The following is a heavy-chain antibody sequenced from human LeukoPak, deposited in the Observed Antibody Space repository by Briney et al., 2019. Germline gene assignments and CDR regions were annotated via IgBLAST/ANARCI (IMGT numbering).Heavy chain of an antibody. D-gene: IGHD1-14*01. Sequence: PSETLSLTCAVYGGSLSSYYWGWIRQPPGKGLEWIGSIYYSGSTYYNPSLKSRVTISVDTSKNQFSLKLSSVTAADTAVYYCARGSESNAFDIWGQGTMVTVSS. V-gene: IGHV4-39*07. CDR2: IYYSGST. J-gene: IGHJ3*02. CDR3: ARGSESNAFDI. CDR1: GGSLSSYY.